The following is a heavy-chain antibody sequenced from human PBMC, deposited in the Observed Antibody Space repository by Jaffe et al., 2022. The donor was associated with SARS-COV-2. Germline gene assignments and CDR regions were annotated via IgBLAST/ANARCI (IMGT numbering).Heavy chain of an antibody. D-gene: IGHD5-18*01. V-gene: IGHV4-39*01. CDR2: IYYSGST. CDR1: GGSISSSSYY. CDR3: ARHELQLWLSGSSRAPYYFDY. Sequence: QLQLQESGPGLVKPSETLSLTCTVSGGSISSSSYYWGWIRQPPGKGLEWIGSIYYSGSTYYNPSLKSRVTISVDTSKNQFSLKLSSVTAADTAVYYCARHELQLWLSGSSRAPYYFDYWGQGTLVTVSS. J-gene: IGHJ4*02.